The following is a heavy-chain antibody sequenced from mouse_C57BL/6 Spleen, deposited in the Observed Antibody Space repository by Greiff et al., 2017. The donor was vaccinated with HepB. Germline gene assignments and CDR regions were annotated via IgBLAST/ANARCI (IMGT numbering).Heavy chain of an antibody. J-gene: IGHJ4*01. CDR2: IHPNSGST. CDR1: GYTFTSYW. Sequence: QVQLKQPGAELVKPGASVKLSCKASGYTFTSYWMHWVKQRPGQGLEWIGMIHPNSGSTNYNEKFKSKATLTVDKSSSTAYMQLSSLTSEDSAVYYCASPGDDYDGYAMDYWGQGTSVTVSS. V-gene: IGHV1-64*01. CDR3: ASPGDDYDGYAMDY. D-gene: IGHD2-4*01.